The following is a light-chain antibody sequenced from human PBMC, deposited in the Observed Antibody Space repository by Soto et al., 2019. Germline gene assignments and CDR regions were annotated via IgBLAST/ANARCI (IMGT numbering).Light chain of an antibody. CDR3: QQYNSYWT. Sequence: DIQMTQSPSTLSASVGDRITITCRASPNIGNRLAWYQQKPGKAPKLLIYDASSLESGVPSRFSGSGSGTEFTLTISSLQPDDFATYYCQQYNSYWTFGQGTKVDIK. CDR1: PNIGNR. V-gene: IGKV1-5*01. CDR2: DAS. J-gene: IGKJ1*01.